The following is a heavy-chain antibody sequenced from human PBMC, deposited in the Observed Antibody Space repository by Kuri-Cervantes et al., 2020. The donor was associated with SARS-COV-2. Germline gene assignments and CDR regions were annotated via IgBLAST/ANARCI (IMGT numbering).Heavy chain of an antibody. CDR3: ARGAYGSGSYPPTYHGMDV. J-gene: IGHJ6*02. D-gene: IGHD3-10*01. V-gene: IGHV1-69*01. CDR1: GGTFSNYA. Sequence: SVMVSCKASGGTFSNYAISWVRQAPGQGLEWMGWIIHICGKANYAQKFQGRVTIAADESTSTPYMELSSLRSEDRAVYYCARGAYGSGSYPPTYHGMDVWGQGTTVTVSS. CDR2: IIHICGKA.